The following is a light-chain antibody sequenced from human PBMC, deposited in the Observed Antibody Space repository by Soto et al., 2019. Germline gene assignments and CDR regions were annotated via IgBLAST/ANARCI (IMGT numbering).Light chain of an antibody. J-gene: IGKJ1*01. CDR3: QQYNNWPTWT. V-gene: IGKV3-15*01. CDR1: QSVSTD. CDR2: GAS. Sequence: EVVMTQSPATLSVSPGQRVTLSCSASQSVSTDLAWYQQKPGQSPRLLIYGASTRVTGIPARFRDSGSGTEFPLTITSLQSEDLAVYYCQQYNNWPTWTFGQGTTEEVK.